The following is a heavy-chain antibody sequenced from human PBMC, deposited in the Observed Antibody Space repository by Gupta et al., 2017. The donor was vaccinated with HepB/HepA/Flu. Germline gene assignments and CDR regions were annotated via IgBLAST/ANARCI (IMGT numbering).Heavy chain of an antibody. D-gene: IGHD1-26*01. J-gene: IGHJ4*02. CDR1: GFRFSDYE. CDR3: TRGGAIPDF. CDR2: ISSNSDTR. V-gene: IGHV3-48*03. Sequence: EEQLVESGGGLVQPGGSLRLSCSDPGFRFSDYEMNWIRQNPGKGLEVVSYISSNSDTRLYANSVKGRFIISRDKAKNSLYLQMNNVRVEDTAVDHCTRGGAIPDFWGQGTLVAVSS.